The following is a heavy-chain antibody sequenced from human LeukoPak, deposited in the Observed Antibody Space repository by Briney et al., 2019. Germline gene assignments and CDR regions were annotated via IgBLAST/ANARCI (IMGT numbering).Heavy chain of an antibody. Sequence: SETLSLTCTVSGGSISSYYWSWIRQPPGKGLEWIGYIYYSGSTNYNPSLKSRVTISVDTSKNQFSLKLSSVTAADTAVYYCARGGAEYCSGGSCYSANWFDPWGQGTLVTVSS. D-gene: IGHD2-15*01. CDR1: GGSISSYY. V-gene: IGHV4-59*01. CDR2: IYYSGST. CDR3: ARGGAEYCSGGSCYSANWFDP. J-gene: IGHJ5*02.